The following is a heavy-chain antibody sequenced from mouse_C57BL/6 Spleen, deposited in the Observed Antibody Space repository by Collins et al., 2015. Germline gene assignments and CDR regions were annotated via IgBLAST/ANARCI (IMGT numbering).Heavy chain of an antibody. J-gene: IGHJ4*01. CDR3: TRALDAMDY. CDR2: ISSGGDYI. CDR1: GFTFSSYA. V-gene: IGHV5-9-1*02. Sequence: DVKLVEVWEGLVKPGGSLKLSCAASGFTFSSYAMSWVRQTPEKRLEWVAYISSGGDYIYYADTVKGRFTISRDNARNTLYLQMSSLKSEDTAMYYCTRALDAMDYWSQGTSVTVSS.